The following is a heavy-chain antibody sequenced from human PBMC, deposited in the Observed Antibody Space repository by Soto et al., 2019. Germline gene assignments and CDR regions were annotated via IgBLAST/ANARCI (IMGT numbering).Heavy chain of an antibody. D-gene: IGHD6-13*01. CDR3: ARGRYSSYRDYYYYYMDV. CDR2: INHSGST. V-gene: IGHV4-34*01. Sequence: PSETLSLTCAVYGGSFSGYYWSWIRQPPGKGLEWIGEINHSGSTNYNPSLKSRVTISVDTSKNQFSLKLSSVTAADTAVYYCARGRYSSYRDYYYYYMDVWGKGTTVTVSS. CDR1: GGSFSGYY. J-gene: IGHJ6*03.